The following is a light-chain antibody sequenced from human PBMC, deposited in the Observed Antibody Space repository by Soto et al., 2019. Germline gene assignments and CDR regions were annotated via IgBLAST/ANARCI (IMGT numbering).Light chain of an antibody. CDR1: SSDVGGYNY. CDR2: EVS. CDR3: SSYTSSSTLFYV. V-gene: IGLV2-14*01. Sequence: QSALTQPASVSGSPGQSITISCTGTSSDVGGYNYVSWYQQHPGKAPKLMIYEVSNRPSGVSKRFSGSKSGNTASLTISGLQAEDEADYYCSSYTSSSTLFYVFGTGTRSPS. J-gene: IGLJ1*01.